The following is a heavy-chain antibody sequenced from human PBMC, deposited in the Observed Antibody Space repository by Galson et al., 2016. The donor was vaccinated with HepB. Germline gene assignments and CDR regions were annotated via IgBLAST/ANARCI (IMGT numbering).Heavy chain of an antibody. J-gene: IGHJ4*02. D-gene: IGHD2-2*01. CDR2: ISGDGGRT. V-gene: IGHV3-23*01. Sequence: SLRLSCADSRGTFSTFAMSWVRQAPGKGLEWVSTISGDGGRTYSADSLKGRFTISRDNSKKTLYLQMNSLRAEDTAIYYCAKGGFCISASCPLEYWGQGTLVTVSS. CDR1: RGTFSTFA. CDR3: AKGGFCISASCPLEY.